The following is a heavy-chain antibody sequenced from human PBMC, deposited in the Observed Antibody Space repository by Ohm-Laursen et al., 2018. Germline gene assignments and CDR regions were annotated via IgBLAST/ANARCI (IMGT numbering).Heavy chain of an antibody. V-gene: IGHV3-74*01. CDR1: GFTFSSYW. CDR3: ARVSRGYDKPYYYYGMDV. Sequence: GSLRLSCAASGFTFSSYWMHWVRQAPGKGLVWVSRINTDGSSTTYADSVKGRFTISRDNAKNTLYLQMNSLRAEDTAVYYCARVSRGYDKPYYYYGMDVWGQGTTVTVSS. J-gene: IGHJ6*02. D-gene: IGHD6-25*01. CDR2: INTDGSST.